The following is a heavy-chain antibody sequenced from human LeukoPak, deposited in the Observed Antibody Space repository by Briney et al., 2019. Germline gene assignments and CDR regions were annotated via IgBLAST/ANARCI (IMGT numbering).Heavy chain of an antibody. D-gene: IGHD4-17*01. CDR1: GFSFNSFA. CDR3: AKSASTVTRHFDF. Sequence: GGSLRLSCAASGFSFNSFAMMWVRQAPGKGLEWVSGISGSGGPTYYADAVKDRFTISRDNSRNTLYLQMNSLRAEDTAVYYCAKSASTVTRHFDFWGQGTLVTVSS. V-gene: IGHV3-23*01. CDR2: ISGSGGPT. J-gene: IGHJ4*02.